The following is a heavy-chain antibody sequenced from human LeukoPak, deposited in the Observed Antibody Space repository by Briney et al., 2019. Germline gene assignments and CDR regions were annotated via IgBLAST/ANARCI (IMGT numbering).Heavy chain of an antibody. CDR2: IYHSGST. J-gene: IGHJ5*02. D-gene: IGHD6-13*01. Sequence: SETLSRTCAVSGGSISSGGYSWSWIRQPPGKGLEWIGYIYHSGSTYYNPSLKSRVTISVDRSKNQFSLKLSSVTAADTAVYYCARDRSSSWDSNWFDPWGQGTLVTVSS. V-gene: IGHV4-30-2*01. CDR3: ARDRSSSWDSNWFDP. CDR1: GGSISSGGYS.